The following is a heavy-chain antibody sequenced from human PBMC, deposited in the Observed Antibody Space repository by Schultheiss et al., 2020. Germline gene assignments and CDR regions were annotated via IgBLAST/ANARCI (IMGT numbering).Heavy chain of an antibody. V-gene: IGHV3-23*01. D-gene: IGHD4-17*01. CDR1: GFTFSSYA. J-gene: IGHJ4*02. CDR2: MSGSGGST. Sequence: CGSLRLSCAASGFTFSSYAMSWVRQAPGKGLEWVSAMSGSGGSTYYADSVKGRLTISRDNAKNTLYLQMKSLRAEDTAVYYCARNSHYGDQRRGVVYWGQGTLVTVSS. CDR3: ARNSHYGDQRRGVVY.